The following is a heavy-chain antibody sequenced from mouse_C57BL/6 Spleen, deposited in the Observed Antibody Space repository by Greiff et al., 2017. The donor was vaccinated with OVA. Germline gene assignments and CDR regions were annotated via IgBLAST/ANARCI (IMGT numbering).Heavy chain of an antibody. CDR2: ISSGSSTI. D-gene: IGHD2-10*02. Sequence: EVQLQQSGAELVKPGGSLKLSCAASGFTFSDYGMHWVRQAPEKGLEWVAYISSGSSTIYYADTVKGRFTISRDNAKNTLFLQMTSLRSEDTAMYYCARRNSLDAMDYWGQGTSVTVSS. V-gene: IGHV5-17*01. CDR3: ARRNSLDAMDY. CDR1: GFTFSDYG. J-gene: IGHJ4*01.